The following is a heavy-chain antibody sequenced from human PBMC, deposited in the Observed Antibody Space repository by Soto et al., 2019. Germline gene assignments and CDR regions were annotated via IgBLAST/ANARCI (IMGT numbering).Heavy chain of an antibody. V-gene: IGHV1-18*04. Sequence: ASVKVSCKASGYTFTSYGISWVRQAPGQGLEWMGWISAYNGNTNYAQKLQGRVTMTTDTSTSTAYMELRSLRSDDTAVYYCAGYIVVVPAAIALYYYYGMYVWGQGTTVTVSS. CDR3: AGYIVVVPAAIALYYYYGMYV. CDR1: GYTFTSYG. CDR2: ISAYNGNT. D-gene: IGHD2-2*01. J-gene: IGHJ6*02.